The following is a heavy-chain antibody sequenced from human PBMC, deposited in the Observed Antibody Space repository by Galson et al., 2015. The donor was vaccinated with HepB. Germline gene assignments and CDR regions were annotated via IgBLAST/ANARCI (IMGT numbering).Heavy chain of an antibody. CDR2: IDWDDEK. J-gene: IGHJ4*02. V-gene: IGHV2-70*17. D-gene: IGHD3-10*01. CDR1: GFSLTTTGRC. Sequence: PALVRPTQTLTLTCTFFGFSLTTTGRCVSWLRQPPGKALEWLARIDWDDEKFYTTSLKTSVTISKDTSKNQVVLRMTNMDPVDTATYFCARIATTVTSSGGLDSWGQGILVTVSS. CDR3: ARIATTVTSSGGLDS.